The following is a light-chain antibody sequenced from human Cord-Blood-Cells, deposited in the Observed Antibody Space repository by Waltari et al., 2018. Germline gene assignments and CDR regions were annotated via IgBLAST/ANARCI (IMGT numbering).Light chain of an antibody. J-gene: IGLJ2*01. CDR3: CSYAGSSTLV. V-gene: IGLV2-23*01. Sequence: QSALTQPASVSGSPGQSITISCTGTSGDVGSYNTVSWYQQHPGKAPKLMIYEGSNRPVGVSNRFSGSKSGNTGSLTISGLQAEDEADYYCCSYAGSSTLVFGGGTKLTVL. CDR2: EGS. CDR1: SGDVGSYNT.